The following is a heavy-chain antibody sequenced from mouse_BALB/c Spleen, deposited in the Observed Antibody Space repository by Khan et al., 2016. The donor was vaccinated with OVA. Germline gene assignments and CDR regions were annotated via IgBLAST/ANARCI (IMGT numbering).Heavy chain of an antibody. CDR2: IIYTGYT. D-gene: IGHD2-12*01. V-gene: IGHV3-8*02. J-gene: IGHJ3*01. Sequence: EVQLQESGPSLVKPSQTLSLTCSVTGDSITSGYWNWIRKFPGNTLEYMGYIIYTGYTYYNQSLNSRLSITRQTSKNQYYLQFSSVTDEDTATYYCARSTYRYAFVYGGQGTLVTVSA. CDR1: GDSITSGY. CDR3: ARSTYRYAFVY.